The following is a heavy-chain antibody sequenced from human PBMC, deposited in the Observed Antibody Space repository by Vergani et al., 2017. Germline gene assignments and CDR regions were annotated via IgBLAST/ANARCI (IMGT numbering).Heavy chain of an antibody. J-gene: IGHJ4*02. V-gene: IGHV5-51*06. CDR1: EYSFGNYW. D-gene: IGHD1-1*01. Sequence: EVELVQSGPEMRKPGESLKISCKGSEYSFGNYWTGWVRQMPGKGLEWMGIIYPADSDTRYSPSFQGQVTISADKSISTALLQWDSLKASDTALYYCARHTTYTDSWGQGTLVTVSS. CDR2: IYPADSDT. CDR3: ARHTTYTDS.